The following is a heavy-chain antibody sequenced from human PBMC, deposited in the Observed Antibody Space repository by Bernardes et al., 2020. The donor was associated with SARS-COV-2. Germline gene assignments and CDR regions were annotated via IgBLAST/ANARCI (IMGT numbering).Heavy chain of an antibody. D-gene: IGHD3-10*01. CDR1: SGSVNNYY. J-gene: IGHJ3*01. CDR2: LHYSGDT. V-gene: IGHV4-59*02. Sequence: SETLSLTCTVASGSVNNYYWSWIRQPPGKGLEWIGCLHYSGDTNYNPSLKSRVTISIVTSRNQFSLQLSSVTAADTAVYYCARGINMIRVSDAFDFWGQGTVVTVSS. CDR3: ARGINMIRVSDAFDF.